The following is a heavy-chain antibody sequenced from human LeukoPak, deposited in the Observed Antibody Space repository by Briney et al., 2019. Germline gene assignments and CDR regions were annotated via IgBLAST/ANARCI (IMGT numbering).Heavy chain of an antibody. D-gene: IGHD3-3*01. V-gene: IGHV3-23*01. CDR1: GFTFSSYA. Sequence: EGSLRLSCAASGFTFSSYAMSWVRQAPGKGLEWVSAISGSGGSTYYADSVKGRFTISRDNSKNTLYLQMNSLRAEDTAVYYCAKALPLYDFWSGYYPGDYWGQGTLVTVSS. J-gene: IGHJ4*02. CDR3: AKALPLYDFWSGYYPGDY. CDR2: ISGSGGST.